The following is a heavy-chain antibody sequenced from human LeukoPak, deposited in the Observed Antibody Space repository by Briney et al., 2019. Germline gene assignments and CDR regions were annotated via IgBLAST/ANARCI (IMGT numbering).Heavy chain of an antibody. CDR3: AGYDHSNYLAY. Sequence: PSETLSLTRTVSGVSISSNYWSWIRQPPGKGLEWNGLEWIGYIHANGDTKYNPSLNSRVTISLDSSRSQLSLNLRSLTAADTALYFCAGYDHSNYLAYWGQGILVTFSS. CDR1: GVSISSNY. V-gene: IGHV4-4*08. D-gene: IGHD4-11*01. CDR2: IHANGDT. J-gene: IGHJ4*02.